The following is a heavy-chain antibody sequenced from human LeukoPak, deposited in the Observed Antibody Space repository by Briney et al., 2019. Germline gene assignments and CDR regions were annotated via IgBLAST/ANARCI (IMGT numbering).Heavy chain of an antibody. D-gene: IGHD4-17*01. Sequence: SETLSLTCTVSGGSISSSSYYWGWIRQPPGKGLEWIGSIYYSGSTYYNPSLKSRVTISVDTSKNQFSLKLSSVTAADTAVYYCARGDYHDAFDIWGQGTVVTVSS. V-gene: IGHV4-39*07. J-gene: IGHJ3*02. CDR2: IYYSGST. CDR1: GGSISSSSYY. CDR3: ARGDYHDAFDI.